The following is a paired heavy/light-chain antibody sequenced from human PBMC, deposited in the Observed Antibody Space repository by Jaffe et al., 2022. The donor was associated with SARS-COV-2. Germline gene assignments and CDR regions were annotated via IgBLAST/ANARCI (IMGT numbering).Light chain of an antibody. Sequence: DIQMTQSPSSLSASVGDRVTITCRASQSISSYLNWYQQKPGKAPKLLIYAASSLQSGVPSRFSGSGSGTDFTLTISSLQPEDFATYYCQQSYSTRTFGQGTKVEIK. CDR1: QSISSY. J-gene: IGKJ1*01. CDR2: AAS. V-gene: IGKV1-39*01. CDR3: QQSYSTRT.
Heavy chain of an antibody. CDR2: ISGSGGST. Sequence: EVQLVESGGGLVQPGGSLRLSCAASGFTFSSYAMSWVRQAPGKGLEWVSAISGSGGSTYYADSVKGRFTISRDNSKNTLYLQMNSLRAEDTAVYYCAKEVYYYGSGSYPHDAFDIWGQGTMVTVSS. CDR1: GFTFSSYA. CDR3: AKEVYYYGSGSYPHDAFDI. J-gene: IGHJ3*02. D-gene: IGHD3-10*01. V-gene: IGHV3-23*04.